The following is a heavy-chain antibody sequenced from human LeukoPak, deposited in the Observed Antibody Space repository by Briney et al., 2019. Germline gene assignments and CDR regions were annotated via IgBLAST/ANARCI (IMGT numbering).Heavy chain of an antibody. J-gene: IGHJ4*02. CDR2: INHSGST. V-gene: IGHV4-34*01. D-gene: IGHD6-19*01. CDR3: ARSRAGGSSGWRPPPPSFDY. CDR1: GGSFSGYY. Sequence: PSETLSLTCAVYGGSFSGYYWSWIRQPPGKGLEWIGEINHSGSTNYNPSLKSRVTISVDTSKNQFSLKLSSVTAADTAVYYCARSRAGGSSGWRPPPPSFDYWGQGTLVTVSS.